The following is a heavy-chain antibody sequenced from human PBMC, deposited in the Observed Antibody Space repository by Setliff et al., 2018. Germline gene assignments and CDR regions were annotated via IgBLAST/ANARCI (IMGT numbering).Heavy chain of an antibody. J-gene: IGHJ4*02. CDR1: GGSISSHY. CDR3: ARGKLLWFGELRAQYYFDY. CDR2: IYYSGST. Sequence: KASETLSLTCTVSGGSISSHYWSWIRQPPGKGLEWIGSIYYSGSTNYNPSLKSRVTISVDTSKNQFSLKLSSVTAADTAVYYCARGKLLWFGELRAQYYFDYWGQGTQVTVSS. V-gene: IGHV4-59*11. D-gene: IGHD3-10*01.